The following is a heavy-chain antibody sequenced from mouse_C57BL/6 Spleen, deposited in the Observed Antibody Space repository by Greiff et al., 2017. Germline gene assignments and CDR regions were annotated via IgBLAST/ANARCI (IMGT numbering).Heavy chain of an antibody. CDR1: GFTFTDYY. CDR3: ARDGVREFAY. J-gene: IGHJ3*01. CDR2: IRNKANGYTT. V-gene: IGHV7-3*01. Sequence: EVMLVESGGGLVQPGGSLSLSCAASGFTFTDYYMSWVRQPPGQALEWLGFIRNKANGYTTEYSASVKGRFTISRDNSQSILYLQMNALSAEDSATYYCARDGVREFAYWGQGTLVTVSA.